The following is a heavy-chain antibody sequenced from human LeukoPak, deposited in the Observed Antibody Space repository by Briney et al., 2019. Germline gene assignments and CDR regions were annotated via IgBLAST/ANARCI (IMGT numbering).Heavy chain of an antibody. Sequence: PSETLSLTCTVSGGSISSYYWSWIRQPPGKGLEWVGYFYYSGSTNYNPSFKSRVTISIDTSKNQFSLKLRSVTAADTAVYYCAREDFSYGVDVWGQGTTVTVSS. CDR1: GGSISSYY. D-gene: IGHD2/OR15-2a*01. V-gene: IGHV4-59*01. CDR2: FYYSGST. J-gene: IGHJ6*02. CDR3: AREDFSYGVDV.